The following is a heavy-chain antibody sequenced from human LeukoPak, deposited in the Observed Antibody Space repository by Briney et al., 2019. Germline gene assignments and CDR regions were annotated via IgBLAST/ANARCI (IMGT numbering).Heavy chain of an antibody. CDR2: ISSSSSTI. CDR3: ARDSSYGYVSRPLDY. Sequence: GGSLRLSCAASGFTFSSYSMNWVRQAPGKGLEWVSYISSSSSTIYYADSVKGRFTISRDNAKNSLYLQMNSLRAEDTAVYYCARDSSYGYVSRPLDYWGQGTLVTVSS. V-gene: IGHV3-48*01. CDR1: GFTFSSYS. J-gene: IGHJ4*02. D-gene: IGHD5-18*01.